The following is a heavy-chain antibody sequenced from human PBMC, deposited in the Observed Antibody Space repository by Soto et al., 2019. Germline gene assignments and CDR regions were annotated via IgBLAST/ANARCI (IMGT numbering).Heavy chain of an antibody. Sequence: GGSLRLSCAASGFTFSSYSMNWVRQAPGKGLEWVSYISSSSSTIYYADSVKGRFTISRDNAKNSLYLQMNSLRAEDTAVYYCARDQASIAARPDYMDVWGKGTTVTVS. J-gene: IGHJ6*03. CDR1: GFTFSSYS. D-gene: IGHD6-6*01. CDR3: ARDQASIAARPDYMDV. V-gene: IGHV3-48*01. CDR2: ISSSSSTI.